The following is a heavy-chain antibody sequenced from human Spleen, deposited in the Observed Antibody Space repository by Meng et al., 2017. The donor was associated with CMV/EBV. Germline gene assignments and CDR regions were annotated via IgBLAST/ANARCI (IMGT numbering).Heavy chain of an antibody. CDR2: ISSDGSTT. CDR1: GFSFTTYW. CDR3: ARAYAFDI. Sequence: GGSLRLSCAASGFSFTTYWMHWVRQAPGKGLEWVSCISSDGSTTTFADSVKGRFTISRDHAKSTLYLQMNSLRAEDTAVYYCARAYAFDIWGQGTMVTVSS. V-gene: IGHV3-74*01. J-gene: IGHJ3*02.